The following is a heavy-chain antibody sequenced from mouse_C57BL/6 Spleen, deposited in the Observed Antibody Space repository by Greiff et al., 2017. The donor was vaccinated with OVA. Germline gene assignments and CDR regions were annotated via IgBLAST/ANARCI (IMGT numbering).Heavy chain of an antibody. CDR2: IDPETGGT. CDR3: TRDDGYYDYFDY. Sequence: QVQLQQSGAELVRPGASVTLSCKASGYTFTDYEMHWVKQTPVHGLEWIGAIDPETGGTAYNQKFKGKAILTADKSSSTAYMELRSLTSEDSAVYYCTRDDGYYDYFDYWGQGTTLTVSS. CDR1: GYTFTDYE. J-gene: IGHJ2*01. D-gene: IGHD2-3*01. V-gene: IGHV1-15*01.